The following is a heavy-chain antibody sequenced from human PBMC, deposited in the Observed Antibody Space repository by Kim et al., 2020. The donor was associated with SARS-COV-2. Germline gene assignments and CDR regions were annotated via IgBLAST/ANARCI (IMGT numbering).Heavy chain of an antibody. J-gene: IGHJ6*02. CDR2: IDPSDSYT. D-gene: IGHD3-10*01. V-gene: IGHV5-10-1*01. CDR1: GYSFTSYW. CDR3: ARQRMGFGKEDGMDV. Sequence: GESLKISCKGSGYSFTSYWISWVRQMPGKGLEWMGRIDPSDSYTNYSPSFQDHVTISADKSISTAYLQWSSLKASDTAMYYCARQRMGFGKEDGMDVWGQGTTVTVSS.